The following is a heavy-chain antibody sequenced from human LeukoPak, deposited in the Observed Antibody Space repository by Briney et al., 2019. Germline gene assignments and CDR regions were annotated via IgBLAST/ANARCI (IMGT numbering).Heavy chain of an antibody. CDR2: IFPGDSDT. Sequence: GESLKISCKGSGYSFTTYWIGWVRQMPGKGLEWMGIIFPGDSDTRYSPSFQGQVTISADKSISTAYLQWSSLKASDTAMYYCARSRAGSGNYLADWGQGTLVTVSS. J-gene: IGHJ4*02. CDR1: GYSFTTYW. D-gene: IGHD3-10*01. CDR3: ARSRAGSGNYLAD. V-gene: IGHV5-51*01.